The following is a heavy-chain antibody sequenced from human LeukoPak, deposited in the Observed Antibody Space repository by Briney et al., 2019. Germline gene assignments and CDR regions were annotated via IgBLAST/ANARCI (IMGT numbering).Heavy chain of an antibody. D-gene: IGHD3-3*01. CDR2: IYYSGST. CDR3: ASARGRITIFGVVNVDAFDI. Sequence: SETLSLTCTVSGGSISSGGYYWSWIRQHPGKGLEWIGYIYYSGSTYYNPSLKSRVTILVDTSKNQFSLKLSSVTAADTAVYYCASARGRITIFGVVNVDAFDIWGQGTMVTVSS. CDR1: GGSISSGGYY. V-gene: IGHV4-31*03. J-gene: IGHJ3*02.